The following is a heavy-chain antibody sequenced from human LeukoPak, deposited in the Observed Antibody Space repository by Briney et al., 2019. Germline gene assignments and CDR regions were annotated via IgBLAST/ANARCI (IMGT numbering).Heavy chain of an antibody. J-gene: IGHJ4*02. V-gene: IGHV3-23*01. D-gene: IGHD2-2*01. CDR2: ISGSGGST. CDR1: GFTFSSYA. CDR3: AKRQIIVVSAFDY. Sequence: AGGSLRLSCAASGFTFSSYAMSWVRQAPGKGLEWVSAISGSGGSTYYADSVKGRFTISRDNSKNTLYLQMNSLRAEDTAVYYCAKRQIIVVSAFDYWSQGTLVTVSS.